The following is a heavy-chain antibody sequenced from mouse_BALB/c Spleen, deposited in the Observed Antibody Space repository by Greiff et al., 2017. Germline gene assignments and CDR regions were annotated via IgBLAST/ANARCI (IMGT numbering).Heavy chain of an antibody. V-gene: IGHV5-17*02. CDR2: ISSGSSTI. CDR3: ARDGYDYFDY. J-gene: IGHJ2*01. Sequence: EVKLMESGGGLVQPGGSRKLSCAASGFTFSSFGMHWVRQAPEKGLEWVAYISSGSSTIYYADTVKGRFTISRDNPKNTLFLQMTSLRSADTAMYYCARDGYDYFDYWGQGTTLTVSS. CDR1: GFTFSSFG. D-gene: IGHD2-14*01.